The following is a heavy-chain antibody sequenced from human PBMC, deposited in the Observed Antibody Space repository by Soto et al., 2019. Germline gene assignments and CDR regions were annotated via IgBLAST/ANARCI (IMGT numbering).Heavy chain of an antibody. V-gene: IGHV1-69*01. CDR3: AREGAKGVGATLDYYYYYGMDV. Sequence: QVQLVQSGAEVKKPGSSVKVSCKASGGTFSSYAISWVRQAPGQGLEWMGGIIPIFGTANYAQKFQGRVTITADESTSTAHMELSSLRSEDTAVYYCAREGAKGVGATLDYYYYYGMDVWGQGTTVTVSS. CDR2: IIPIFGTA. J-gene: IGHJ6*02. CDR1: GGTFSSYA. D-gene: IGHD1-26*01.